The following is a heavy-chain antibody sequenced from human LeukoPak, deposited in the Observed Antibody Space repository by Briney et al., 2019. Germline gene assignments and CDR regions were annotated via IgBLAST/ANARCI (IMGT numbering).Heavy chain of an antibody. CDR3: AREVVLSTSAWFEY. CDR2: IYRGGTT. J-gene: IGHJ4*02. CDR1: GFTVSSNY. D-gene: IGHD3-22*01. Sequence: GGSLRLSCAASGFTVSSNYMNWVRQAPGKGLEWVSVIYRGGTTYYADSVKGRFSISRDNSKNTLYLQMNSLRAEDTAVYYCAREVVLSTSAWFEYWGQGTLVTVSS. V-gene: IGHV3-66*01.